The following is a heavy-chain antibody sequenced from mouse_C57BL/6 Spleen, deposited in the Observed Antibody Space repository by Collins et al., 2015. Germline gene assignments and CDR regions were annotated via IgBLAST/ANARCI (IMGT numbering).Heavy chain of an antibody. CDR3: TDFKGRYYYGSSSRYFDV. Sequence: QVQLQQSGAELVRPGASVTLSCKASGYTFTDYEMHWVKQTPVHGLEWIGAIDPETGGTAYNQKFKGKAILTADKSSSTAYMELRSLTSEDSAVYYCTDFKGRYYYGSSSRYFDVWGTGTTVTVSS. CDR1: GYTFTDYE. D-gene: IGHD1-1*01. J-gene: IGHJ1*03. V-gene: IGHV1-15*01. CDR2: IDPETGGT.